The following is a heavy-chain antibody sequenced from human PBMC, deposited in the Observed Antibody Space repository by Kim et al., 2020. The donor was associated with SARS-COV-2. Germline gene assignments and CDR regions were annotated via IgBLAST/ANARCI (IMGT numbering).Heavy chain of an antibody. J-gene: IGHJ4*02. V-gene: IGHV4-31*03. CDR1: GGSVNSGDYY. Sequence: SETLSLTCTVSGGSVNSGDYYWSWIRQFPGKGLEWIGSIYFSGSPYYNPSLRSRLSMSGDSSNNQFSLKLSSVTAADMAIYYCARDSGRWTPSYYFDYWGQGTLVTVSS. D-gene: IGHD6-25*01. CDR2: IYFSGSP. CDR3: ARDSGRWTPSYYFDY.